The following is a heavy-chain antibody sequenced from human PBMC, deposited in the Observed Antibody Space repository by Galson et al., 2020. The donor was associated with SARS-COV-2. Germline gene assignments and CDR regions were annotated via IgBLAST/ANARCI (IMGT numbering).Heavy chain of an antibody. CDR1: GGSFSIGNYY. CDR3: ARVSCTSNDCYGPYFYGMDV. Sequence: TLSLTCTVSGGSFSIGNYYWTWIRQLPGKGLEWIGSIYYNGYTYYSPSLRSRLSMSVDTSKRQYFLTLRSVTAADTALYYCARVSCTSNDCYGPYFYGMDVWGQGTTVTVSS. D-gene: IGHD2-2*01. J-gene: IGHJ6*02. V-gene: IGHV4-30-4*01. CDR2: IYYNGYT.